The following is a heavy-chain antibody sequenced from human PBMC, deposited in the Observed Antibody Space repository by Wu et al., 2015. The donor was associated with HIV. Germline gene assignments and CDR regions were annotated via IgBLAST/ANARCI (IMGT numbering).Heavy chain of an antibody. V-gene: IGHV1-2*02. D-gene: IGHD4-23*01. CDR3: ARPWQLRNGWPFFDY. Sequence: QVQLVQSGAEVKKPGASVKVSCKASGYSFTGFYIHWVRLAPGQGLEWMGWINPDSGGTNYAQKFQGRVTMTRDTSISTVYMELSRLRSDDTAVYYCARPWQLRNGWPFFDYWGQGTLVTVSS. CDR1: GYSFTGFY. J-gene: IGHJ4*02. CDR2: INPDSGGT.